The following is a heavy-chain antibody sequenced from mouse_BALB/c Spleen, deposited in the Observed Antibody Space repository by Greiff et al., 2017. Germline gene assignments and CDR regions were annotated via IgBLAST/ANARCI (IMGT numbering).Heavy chain of an antibody. CDR2: ILPGSGST. J-gene: IGHJ3*01. CDR3: ARSRIYYDYDVGSWFAY. D-gene: IGHD2-4*01. CDR1: GYTFSSYW. V-gene: IGHV1-9*01. Sequence: VQLQQSGAELMKPGASVKISCKATGYTFSSYWIEWVKQRPGHGLEWIGEILPGSGSTNYNEKFKGKATFTADTSSNTAYMQLSSLTSEDSAVYYCARSRIYYDYDVGSWFAYWGQGTLVTVSA.